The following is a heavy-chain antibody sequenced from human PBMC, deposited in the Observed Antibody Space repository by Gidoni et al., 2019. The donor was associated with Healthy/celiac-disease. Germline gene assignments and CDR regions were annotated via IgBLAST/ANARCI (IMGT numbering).Heavy chain of an antibody. CDR1: GGSISSSSYY. D-gene: IGHD3-22*01. J-gene: IGHJ6*02. CDR2: IYYSGST. CDR3: ARSNNYYYDSSGYSDNMDV. Sequence: QLQLQESGPGLVKPSETLSLTCTVSGGSISSSSYYWGWIRQPPGKGLEWIGSIYYSGSTYYNPSLKSRVTISVDTSKNQFSLKLSSVTAADTAVYYCARSNNYYYDSSGYSDNMDVWGQGTTVTVSS. V-gene: IGHV4-39*01.